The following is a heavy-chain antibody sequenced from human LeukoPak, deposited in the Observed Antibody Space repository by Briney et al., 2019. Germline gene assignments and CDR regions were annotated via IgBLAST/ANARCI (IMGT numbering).Heavy chain of an antibody. CDR3: ARTSEDTGYGDFDY. J-gene: IGHJ4*02. CDR2: IHYSGST. CDR1: GGSINTGGYY. Sequence: PSETLSLTCTVSGGSINTGGYYWSWIRQHPGKGLEWIGFIHYSGSTYYNPSLRSRVTMSVDTSENQFSLELSSVTAADTAVYYCARTSEDTGYGDFDYWGQGTLVTVSS. V-gene: IGHV4-31*03. D-gene: IGHD4-17*01.